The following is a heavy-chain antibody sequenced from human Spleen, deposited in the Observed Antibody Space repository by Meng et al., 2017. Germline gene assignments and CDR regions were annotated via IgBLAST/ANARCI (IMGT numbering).Heavy chain of an antibody. CDR1: GVSFSDYY. CDR2: INHSGST. V-gene: IGHV4-34*01. CDR3: ARGPTTMAHDFDY. Sequence: VQRQHQGEGSLNPSDSLSLPRVVLGVSFSDYYWRWIRQPPGKGLEWIGEINHSGSTNYNPSLESRATISVDTSQNNISLKLSSVTAADSAVYYCARGPTTMAHDFDYWGQGTLVTVSS. D-gene: IGHD4-11*01. J-gene: IGHJ4*02.